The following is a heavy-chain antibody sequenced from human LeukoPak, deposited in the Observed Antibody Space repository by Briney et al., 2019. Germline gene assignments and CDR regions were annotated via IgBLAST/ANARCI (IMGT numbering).Heavy chain of an antibody. D-gene: IGHD3-10*01. V-gene: IGHV3-30*04. CDR1: GFTFSSYA. J-gene: IGHJ5*02. CDR2: ISYDGSNK. CDR3: ARAGSRVRGLGSWFDP. Sequence: GGSLRLSCAASGFTFSSYAMHWVRQAPGKGLEWVAVISYDGSNKYYADSVKGRFTISRDNSKNTLYLQMNSLRAEDTAVYYCARAGSRVRGLGSWFDPWGQGTLVTVSS.